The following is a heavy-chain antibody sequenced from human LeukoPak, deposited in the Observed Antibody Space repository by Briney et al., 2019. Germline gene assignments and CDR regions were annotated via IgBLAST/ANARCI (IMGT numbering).Heavy chain of an antibody. CDR1: GFTFSSYG. D-gene: IGHD5-24*01. J-gene: IGHJ4*02. CDR2: ISYDGSNK. V-gene: IGHV3-30*18. Sequence: PGRSLRLSCAASGFTFSSYGMHWVRQAPGKGLEWVAVISYDGSNKYYADSVKGRFTISRDNSKNTLYLQVNSLRAEDTAAYYCAKDKNWATEMYYFDYWGQGTLVTVSS. CDR3: AKDKNWATEMYYFDY.